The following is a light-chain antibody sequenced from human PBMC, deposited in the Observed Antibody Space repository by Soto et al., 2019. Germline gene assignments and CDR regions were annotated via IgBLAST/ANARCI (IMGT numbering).Light chain of an antibody. CDR1: QSISTY. CDR2: AAS. CDR3: QQSYSTRLT. Sequence: DIQMTQSPSSLSASVGDRVTITCRASQSISTYLNWYQRKPGKAPKLLIYAASSLQSGVPSRFSGSGSGTDFTLTISRLQPEDFATYYCQQSYSTRLTFGQGTKVEIK. J-gene: IGKJ1*01. V-gene: IGKV1-39*01.